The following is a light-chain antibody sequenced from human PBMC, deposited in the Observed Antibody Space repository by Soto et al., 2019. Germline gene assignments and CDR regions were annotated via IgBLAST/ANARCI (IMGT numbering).Light chain of an antibody. J-gene: IGKJ1*01. Sequence: DIQMTQSPSSLSASVGDRVTITCRASQNIATYLNWYQHKPGKAPKFLIYGASNLQSGVPSRFSGSRSGTDFTLTISRLQPEDFPTYYCQQTYTTTWRFGQGTNVEIK. CDR3: QQTYTTTWR. V-gene: IGKV1-39*01. CDR2: GAS. CDR1: QNIATY.